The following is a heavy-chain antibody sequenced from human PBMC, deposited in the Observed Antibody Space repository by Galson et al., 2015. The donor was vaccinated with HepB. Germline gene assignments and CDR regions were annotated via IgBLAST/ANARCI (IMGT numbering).Heavy chain of an antibody. CDR1: GSTFTDNY. V-gene: IGHV1-2*02. D-gene: IGHD4-23*01. CDR2: INPKSGAA. J-gene: IGHJ4*02. Sequence: SVKVSCKASGSTFTDNYIHWVRQAPGQGLESVGWINPKSGAATSAQKFKGRVTVTTETSISTVYMDLSSLTSGDTALYYCARDAYLGNPFENWCQGTLITVSS. CDR3: ARDAYLGNPFEN.